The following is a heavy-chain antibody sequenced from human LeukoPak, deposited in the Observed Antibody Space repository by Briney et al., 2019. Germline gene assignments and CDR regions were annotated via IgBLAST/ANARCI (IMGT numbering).Heavy chain of an antibody. V-gene: IGHV3-23*01. CDR1: GFTFSSYA. J-gene: IGHJ4*02. Sequence: PGGSLRLSCAASGFTFSSYAMSWVRQAPGKGLEWVSAISGSGGSTYYADSVKGRFTISRDNSKNTLYLQMNSPRAEDTAVYYCATFDSSGYYPNYYFDYWGQGTLVTVSS. CDR2: ISGSGGST. CDR3: ATFDSSGYYPNYYFDY. D-gene: IGHD3-22*01.